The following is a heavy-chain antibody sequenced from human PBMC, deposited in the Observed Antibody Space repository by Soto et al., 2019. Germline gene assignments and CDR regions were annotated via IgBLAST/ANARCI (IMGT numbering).Heavy chain of an antibody. CDR3: ASKLTFGSSSDY. J-gene: IGHJ4*02. D-gene: IGHD3-10*01. V-gene: IGHV3-23*01. CDR1: GFSFSNYA. Sequence: PXGSLRLSCAASGFSFSNYAMNWVRQAPGKGLEWVSTIGGSGAPTYYADSVRGRFTISRDNSKNTLYLQMNSLRDEDTAVYFCASKLTFGSSSDYWGQGTLVTVSS. CDR2: IGGSGAPT.